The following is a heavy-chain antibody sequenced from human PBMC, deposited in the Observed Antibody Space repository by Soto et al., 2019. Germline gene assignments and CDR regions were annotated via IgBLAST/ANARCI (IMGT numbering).Heavy chain of an antibody. J-gene: IGHJ4*02. D-gene: IGHD3-3*01. CDR3: VKGLDYDFWSGYWYYFDY. CDR2: ISYDGSNK. CDR1: GFTFSSYG. Sequence: QVQLVESGGGVVQPGRSLRLSCAASGFTFSSYGMHWVRQAPGKGLAWVAVISYDGSNKYYADSVKGRFTISRDNSKNTLYLQMNSLRAEDTAVYYCVKGLDYDFWSGYWYYFDYWGQGTLVTVSS. V-gene: IGHV3-30*03.